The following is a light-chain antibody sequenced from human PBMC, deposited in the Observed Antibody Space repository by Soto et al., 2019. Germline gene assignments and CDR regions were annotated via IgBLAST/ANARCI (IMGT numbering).Light chain of an antibody. J-gene: IGKJ4*01. CDR2: GAS. CDR3: QQYNSWPLT. CDR1: QSVRNN. V-gene: IGKV3-15*01. Sequence: ETVMTQSPDTLSVSPGERVTLSCRASQSVRNNLAWYQQKSDQAPRLLIYGASTRATGIPARFSGSGSGTELTLTISSLQSEDIAVYYCQQYNSWPLTFGGGTKVGIK.